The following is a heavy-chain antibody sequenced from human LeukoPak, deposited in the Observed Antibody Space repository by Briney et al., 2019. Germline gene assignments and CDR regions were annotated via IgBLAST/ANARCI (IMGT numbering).Heavy chain of an antibody. D-gene: IGHD2-15*01. V-gene: IGHV4-39*01. Sequence: SETLSLTCTVSDGSISRTYYWAWIRRPPGRGLEWIGNIYHDGTTYYNPSLKSRLTISVDTSKNQFSLKLSSVTAADTAVYYCARIPGYCRGDSCFSIYFDSWGQGTLVTVSS. CDR3: ARIPGYCRGDSCFSIYFDS. CDR1: DGSISRTYY. J-gene: IGHJ4*02. CDR2: IYHDGTT.